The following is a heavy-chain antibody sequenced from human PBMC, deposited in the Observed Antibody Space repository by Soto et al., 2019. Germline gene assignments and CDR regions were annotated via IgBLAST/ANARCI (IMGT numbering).Heavy chain of an antibody. Sequence: QVQLQESGPGLVKASQTLSLTCTVSGASISGSDHYWSWIRPPQGMGLEWIGHLSCTRNYYTSYYHPSLQSRPIISPDTSTNQFSLNMPSVTAAATAVYFCARSGSSLPDYWGQGALVSVSS. CDR3: ARSGSSLPDY. CDR2: LSCTRNYYTS. J-gene: IGHJ4*02. V-gene: IGHV4-30-4*01. CDR1: GASISGSDHY. D-gene: IGHD1-26*01.